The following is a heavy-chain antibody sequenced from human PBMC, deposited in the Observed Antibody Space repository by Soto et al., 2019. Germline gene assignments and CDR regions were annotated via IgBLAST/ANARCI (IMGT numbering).Heavy chain of an antibody. Sequence: QLQLQESGPGLVKPSETLSLTCTVSGGSISSSSYYWGWIRQPPGKGLEWIGSIYYSGSTYYNPSLKSRVTISVDTSKNQFSLKLSSVTAADTAVYYCARGYYYDSSGYYSYGMDVWGLGTTVTVSS. D-gene: IGHD3-22*01. CDR2: IYYSGST. J-gene: IGHJ6*02. V-gene: IGHV4-39*01. CDR3: ARGYYYDSSGYYSYGMDV. CDR1: GGSISSSSYY.